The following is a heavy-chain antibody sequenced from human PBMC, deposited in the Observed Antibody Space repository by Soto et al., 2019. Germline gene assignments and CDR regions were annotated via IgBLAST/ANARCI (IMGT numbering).Heavy chain of an antibody. J-gene: IGHJ4*02. D-gene: IGHD3-16*02. V-gene: IGHV3-30-3*01. CDR3: ARDPRNYDYVWGSYRYTRPVDY. CDR2: ISYDGSNK. CDR1: GFTFSSYA. Sequence: PGGSLRLSCAASGFTFSSYAMHWVRQAPGKGLEWVAVISYDGSNKYYADSVKGRFTISRDNSKNTLYLQMNSLRAEDTAVYYCARDPRNYDYVWGSYRYTRPVDYWGQGTLVTVS.